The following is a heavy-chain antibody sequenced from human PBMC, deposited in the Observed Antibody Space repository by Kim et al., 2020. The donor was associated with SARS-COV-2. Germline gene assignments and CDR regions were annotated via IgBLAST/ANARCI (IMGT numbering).Heavy chain of an antibody. CDR1: GGSISSYY. J-gene: IGHJ4*02. V-gene: IGHV4-4*07. CDR2: IDTSGST. Sequence: SETLSLTCAVSGGSISSYYWSWIRQPAGKGLEWIGLIDTSGSTKYNPALKIGVTMSVDTSKKQSSLKLSSVTAADTTVYYCAREGGITIFGVGTRYYFDYWGQGTLVTAS. D-gene: IGHD3-3*01. CDR3: AREGGITIFGVGTRYYFDY.